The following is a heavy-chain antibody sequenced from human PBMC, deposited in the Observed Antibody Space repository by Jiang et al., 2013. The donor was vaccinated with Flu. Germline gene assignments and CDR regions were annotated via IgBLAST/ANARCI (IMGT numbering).Heavy chain of an antibody. V-gene: IGHV1-18*01. CDR2: ISAYNGNT. Sequence: QLVESGAEVKKPGASVKVSCKASGYTFTNFGISWVRQAPGQGLEWMGWISAYNGNTNYAQKLQGRVTMTTDTSTSTAYMELRSLRSDDTAVYYCARDWKVVVAATAKSPNWFDPWGQGTLVTVSS. CDR1: GYTFTNFG. J-gene: IGHJ5*02. D-gene: IGHD2-15*01. CDR3: ARDWKVVVAATAKSPNWFDP.